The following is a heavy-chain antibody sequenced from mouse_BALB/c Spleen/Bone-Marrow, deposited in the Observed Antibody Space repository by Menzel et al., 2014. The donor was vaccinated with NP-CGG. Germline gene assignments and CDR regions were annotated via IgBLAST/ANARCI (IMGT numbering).Heavy chain of an antibody. V-gene: IGHV14-3*02. J-gene: IGHJ4*01. D-gene: IGHD1-1*01. Sequence: VQLKQSGAELVKPGASVKLSCTASGFNIKDTYMHRVKQRPEQGLEWIGRIDPANGNTKYDPKFQGKATITADTSSNTAYLQLSSLTSEDTAVYYCATLTTVVDAMDYWGQGTSVTVSS. CDR3: ATLTTVVDAMDY. CDR1: GFNIKDTY. CDR2: IDPANGNT.